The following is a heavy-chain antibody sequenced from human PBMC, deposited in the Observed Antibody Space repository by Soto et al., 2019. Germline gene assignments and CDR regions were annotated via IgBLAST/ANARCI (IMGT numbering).Heavy chain of an antibody. J-gene: IGHJ4*02. D-gene: IGHD3-16*01. Sequence: QLMLQESGSGLVRPSQTLSLTCTVSGDSITSGMYSWSWIRQAPGKGLEWIGNIHVTGYTAFSPSLRRRVTLSVATSRKQFSLNLNSVTAADTAVYFCARGGALRPNGHVPLDFWGQGTLVTVS. CDR2: IHVTGYT. CDR1: GDSITSGMYS. CDR3: ARGGALRPNGHVPLDF. V-gene: IGHV4-30-2*01.